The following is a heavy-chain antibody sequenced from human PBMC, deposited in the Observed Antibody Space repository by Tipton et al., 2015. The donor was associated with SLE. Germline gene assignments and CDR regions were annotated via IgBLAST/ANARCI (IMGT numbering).Heavy chain of an antibody. CDR2: IYHRGTT. D-gene: IGHD3-10*01. CDR3: ARVPFNYGLFGAFDI. J-gene: IGHJ3*02. Sequence: TLSLTCAVYGASFSTYYWSWVRQPPGKGLEWIGTIYHRGTTYYSPSLKSRVTISLDTSKNQFSLNLSSVTAADTAVYYCARVPFNYGLFGAFDIWGQGTMVTVSS. CDR1: GASFSTYY. V-gene: IGHV4-34*01.